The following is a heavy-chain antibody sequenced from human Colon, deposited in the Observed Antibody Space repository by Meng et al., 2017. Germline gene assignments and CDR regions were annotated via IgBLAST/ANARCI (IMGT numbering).Heavy chain of an antibody. CDR2: IRSKSNSYAT. J-gene: IGHJ2*01. CDR1: GTTFRGSA. D-gene: IGHD1-1*01. CDR3: ASIYNGWYFDI. V-gene: IGHV3-73*02. Sequence: EVRGGEGVGWLCQPGGSLNLSCVASGTTFRGSAMHWVRQAPGKGLEWVGRIRSKSNSYATLYSVSVKGRFTISRDDSKYTAYLQMNSLKAEDTAIYYCASIYNGWYFDIWGRGTLVTVSS.